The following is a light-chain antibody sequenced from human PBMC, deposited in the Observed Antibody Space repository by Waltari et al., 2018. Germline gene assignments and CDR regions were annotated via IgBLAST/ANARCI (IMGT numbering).Light chain of an antibody. Sequence: QSALTQPRSVSGSPGQSVTISCTGTSSDVGYYNYVSWYQQHPGKAPKLMIYDVIERPSVVPGRFSGSMSGNTASLAISGLQAEDDADYYCCSYTGNYLRVFGGGTKLTVL. CDR1: SSDVGYYNY. CDR3: CSYTGNYLRV. CDR2: DVI. V-gene: IGLV2-11*01. J-gene: IGLJ2*01.